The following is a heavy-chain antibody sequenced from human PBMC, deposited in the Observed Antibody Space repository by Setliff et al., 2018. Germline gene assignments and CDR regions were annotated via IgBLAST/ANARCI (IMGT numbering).Heavy chain of an antibody. D-gene: IGHD2-8*01. V-gene: IGHV3-7*03. CDR3: ARTDGTNLGYFDN. CDR2: IKPDGSET. Sequence: LIRRPPGKGLEWVASIKPDGSETYYVDSVKGRFTISRDNAKNSLYLQMNTLRAEDTAVYYCARTDGTNLGYFDNWGQGTLVTVSS. J-gene: IGHJ4*02.